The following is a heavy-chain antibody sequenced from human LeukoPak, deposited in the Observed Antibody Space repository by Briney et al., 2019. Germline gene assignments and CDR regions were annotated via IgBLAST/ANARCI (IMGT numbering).Heavy chain of an antibody. CDR3: ARSLAALHNWGPGYYMDV. CDR1: GGSFSGYY. CDR2: VNHSGDT. Sequence: SETLSLTCDVYGGSFSGYYWSWIRQPPGKGLEWIGEVNHSGDTNYNPSLKRRVTISVDTSKNQFSLKLSSVTAADTAVYYCARSLAALHNWGPGYYMDVWGKGTTVTVSS. J-gene: IGHJ6*03. D-gene: IGHD6-6*01. V-gene: IGHV4-34*01.